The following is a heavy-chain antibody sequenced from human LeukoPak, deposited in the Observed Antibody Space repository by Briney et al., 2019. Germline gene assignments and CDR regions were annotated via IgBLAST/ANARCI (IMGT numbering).Heavy chain of an antibody. J-gene: IGHJ4*02. CDR2: INPNGGST. D-gene: IGHD3-10*01. CDR1: GYTLTELS. Sequence: GASVKVSCKVSGYTLTELSMHWVRQAPGKGLEWMGIINPNGGSTIYAQKFQGRVTMTRDTSTSTVYMDLTSLRSEDTAVYYCARGGMVRDRRHFQFDHWGQGTLVTVSS. CDR3: ARGGMVRDRRHFQFDH. V-gene: IGHV1-46*01.